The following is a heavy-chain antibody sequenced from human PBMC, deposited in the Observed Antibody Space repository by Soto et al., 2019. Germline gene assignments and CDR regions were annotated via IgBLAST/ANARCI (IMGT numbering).Heavy chain of an antibody. CDR3: ARDQFDY. CDR2: IYTGGST. CDR1: GFTVSSNY. V-gene: IGHV3-53*01. J-gene: IGHJ4*02. Sequence: GSLRLSCAASGFTVSSNYMSWVRQAPGKGLEWVSVIYTGGSTYYADSVTGRFTTSRDNSKNTLYLQMSSLRAEDTAVYYCARDQFDYWGQGTLVTVSS.